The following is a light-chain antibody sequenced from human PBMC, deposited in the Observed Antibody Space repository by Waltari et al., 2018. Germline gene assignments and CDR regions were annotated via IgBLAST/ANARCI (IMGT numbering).Light chain of an antibody. CDR2: GTS. CDR3: QSYDSSLSGYV. CDR1: SSNIGAGYD. Sequence: QSVLTQPPSVSGAPGQRVTISCTGSSSNIGAGYDVHWYQQLPGTAPKLLIYGTSTRPSGAPYRFSGSKSGTSASLAITGLQAEDEADYYCQSYDSSLSGYVFGTGTKVTVL. V-gene: IGLV1-40*01. J-gene: IGLJ1*01.